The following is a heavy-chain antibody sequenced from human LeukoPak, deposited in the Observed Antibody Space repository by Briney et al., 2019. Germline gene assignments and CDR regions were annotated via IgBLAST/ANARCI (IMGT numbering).Heavy chain of an antibody. D-gene: IGHD1-7*01. CDR3: ASSGANWNYVGESVY. V-gene: IGHV3-7*01. Sequence: HPGGSLRLSCAASGFTFSGYSMNWVRQAPGKGLEWVANIKQDGSEKYYVDSVKGRFTISRDNAKNSLYLQMNSLRAEDTAVYYCASSGANWNYVGESVYWGQGTLVTVSS. J-gene: IGHJ4*02. CDR2: IKQDGSEK. CDR1: GFTFSGYS.